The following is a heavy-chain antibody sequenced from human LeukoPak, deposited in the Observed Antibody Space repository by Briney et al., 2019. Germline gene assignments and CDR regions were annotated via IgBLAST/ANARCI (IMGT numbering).Heavy chain of an antibody. J-gene: IGHJ4*02. CDR3: ARGDIVVVPAALYFDY. Sequence: SQTLSLTCTVSGGSISSGGYYWSWIRQHPGKGLEWIGYIYYSGSTYYNPSLKSRVTISVDTSKNQFSLKLSSVTAADTAVYYCARGDIVVVPAALYFDYWGQGTLVTVSS. D-gene: IGHD2-2*01. V-gene: IGHV4-31*03. CDR2: IYYSGST. CDR1: GGSISSGGYY.